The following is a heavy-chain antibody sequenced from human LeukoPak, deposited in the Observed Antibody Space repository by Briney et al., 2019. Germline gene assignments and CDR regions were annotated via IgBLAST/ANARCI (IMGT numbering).Heavy chain of an antibody. Sequence: ASVKVSCKVSGGTFSNYAISWVRQAPGQGLEWMGGIITNYGTTNYAQKYQGRVTITADESTTTVYMELSSLRSEDTAVYYCARPRTYYDFWRGYPPFDYWGQGTLVTVSS. V-gene: IGHV1-69*13. CDR3: ARPRTYYDFWRGYPPFDY. CDR2: IITNYGTT. D-gene: IGHD3-3*01. CDR1: GGTFSNYA. J-gene: IGHJ4*02.